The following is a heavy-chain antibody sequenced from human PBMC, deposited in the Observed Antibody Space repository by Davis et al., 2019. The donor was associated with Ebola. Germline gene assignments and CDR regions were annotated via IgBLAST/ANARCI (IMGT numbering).Heavy chain of an antibody. J-gene: IGHJ4*02. CDR2: IDTDGCTT. CDR3: AKDVGGRAGY. CDR1: EFTFRSYW. V-gene: IGHV3-74*01. Sequence: PGGSLRPSCQGPEFTFRSYWFHRVRQAPAKGLEWVSRIDTDGCTTNYADSVWGRFTVSRDNAKNTLFLQMNSLRADDTAVYYCAKDVGGRAGYWGQGTLVTVSS.